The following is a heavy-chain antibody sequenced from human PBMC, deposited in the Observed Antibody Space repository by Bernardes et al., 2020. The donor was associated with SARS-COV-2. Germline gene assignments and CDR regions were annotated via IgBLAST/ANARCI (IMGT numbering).Heavy chain of an antibody. Sequence: GGSLRLSCTVSGFTFTRYAMTWVRQGPEKGLEWVSAISGSDGNTYYADSVKGRFSISRDNSKNTLYLQMNSLRAEDTAVYYCARDVGGTDWRFGFDVWGPGTMVHVSS. CDR2: ISGSDGNT. CDR1: GFTFTRYA. D-gene: IGHD3-9*01. V-gene: IGHV3-23*01. J-gene: IGHJ3*01. CDR3: ARDVGGTDWRFGFDV.